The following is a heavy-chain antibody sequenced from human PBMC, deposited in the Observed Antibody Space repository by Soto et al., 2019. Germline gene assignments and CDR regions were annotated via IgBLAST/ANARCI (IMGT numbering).Heavy chain of an antibody. CDR2: ISWNSGSI. Sequence: PGGSLSLSCAASGFTFDDYAMHWVRQAPGKGLEWVSGISWNSGSIGYADSVKGRFTISRDNAKNSLYLQMNSLRAEDTALYYCAKDTQLRARYGMDVWGQGTTVTVSS. V-gene: IGHV3-9*01. J-gene: IGHJ6*02. CDR3: AKDTQLRARYGMDV. CDR1: GFTFDDYA. D-gene: IGHD2-2*01.